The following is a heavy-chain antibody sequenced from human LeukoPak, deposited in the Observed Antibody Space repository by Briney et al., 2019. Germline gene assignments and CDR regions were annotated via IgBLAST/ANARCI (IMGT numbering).Heavy chain of an antibody. CDR3: GTVVCGGDCRAHYYYYYMDV. Sequence: PSETLPLTCTVSGGSISSSSYYWSWIRQPAGKGLEWIGRIYTRGSTKYTPSLKSRVTMSVDTSMNQFSLKLSSVTGADTAVYYCGTVVCGGDCRAHYYYYYMDVWGKGTTVTISS. D-gene: IGHD2-21*01. CDR2: IYTRGST. J-gene: IGHJ6*03. V-gene: IGHV4-61*02. CDR1: GGSISSSSYY.